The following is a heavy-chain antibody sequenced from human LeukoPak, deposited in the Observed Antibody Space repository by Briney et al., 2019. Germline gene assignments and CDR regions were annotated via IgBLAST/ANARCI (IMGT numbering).Heavy chain of an antibody. CDR1: GGSISSSNW. CDR2: IYHSGST. CDR3: ARAVAYGIDTGYFDY. V-gene: IGHV4-4*02. J-gene: IGHJ4*02. D-gene: IGHD2-8*02. Sequence: SGTLSLTCAVSGGSISSSNWWSWVRQPPGKGLEWIGEIYHSGSTNYNPSLKSRVTISVDKSKNQFSLKLSSVTAADTAVYYCARAVAYGIDTGYFDYWGQGTLVTVSS.